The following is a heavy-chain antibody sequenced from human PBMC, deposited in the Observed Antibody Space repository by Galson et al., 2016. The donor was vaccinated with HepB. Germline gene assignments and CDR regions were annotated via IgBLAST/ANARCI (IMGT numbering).Heavy chain of an antibody. CDR2: ISGDGAP. D-gene: IGHD2-2*01. CDR3: ARDRGFYSSTWD. J-gene: IGHJ4*02. CDR1: GFTFSSYA. V-gene: IGHV3-23*01. Sequence: SLRLSCAASGFTFSSYAMSWVRQAPGKGLEWVSSISGDGAPYYVDSMKGRFTISRDNSKEKLYLQMISLRAEDTAVYYCARDRGFYSSTWDWGQGTLVTVSS.